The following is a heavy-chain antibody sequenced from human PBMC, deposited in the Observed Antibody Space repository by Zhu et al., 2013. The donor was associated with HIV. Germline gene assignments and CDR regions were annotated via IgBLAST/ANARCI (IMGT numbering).Heavy chain of an antibody. CDR2: FDPEDGET. V-gene: IGHV1-24*01. CDR3: ATDYSIETVPAAISAFDI. D-gene: IGHD2-2*02. J-gene: IGHJ3*02. CDR1: GYTLTELS. Sequence: QVQLVQSGAEVKKPGASVKVSCKVSGYTLTELSMHWVRQAPGKGLEWMGGFDPEDGETIYAQKFQGRVTMTEDTSTDTAYMELSSLRSEDTAVYYCATDYSIETVPAAISAFDIWAKGQWSPSLQ.